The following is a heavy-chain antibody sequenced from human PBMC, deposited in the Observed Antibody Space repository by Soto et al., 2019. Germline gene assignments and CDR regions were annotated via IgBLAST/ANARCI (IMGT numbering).Heavy chain of an antibody. D-gene: IGHD2-15*01. CDR2: IYHSGST. Sequence: PSETLFPTCAFSGCSIRSTNCWRWFRQPPGKGLEWIWEIYHSGSTNYNPSLKSRVTISVDKSKNQFSLKLSSVTAADTAVYYCARGVSTLLTLDYWGQVTLV. V-gene: IGHV4-4*02. CDR1: GCSIRSTNC. CDR3: ARGVSTLLTLDY. J-gene: IGHJ4*02.